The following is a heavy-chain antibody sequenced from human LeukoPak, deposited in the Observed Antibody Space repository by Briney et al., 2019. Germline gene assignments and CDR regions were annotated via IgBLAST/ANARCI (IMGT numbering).Heavy chain of an antibody. Sequence: PSETLSLTCAVYGGSFSGYYWSWIRQPPGKGLEWIGEINHSGSTNYNPSLKSRVTISVDTSKNQFSLKLSSVTAADTAVYYCARSLYYYDSSGYYEDDASDIWGQGTMVTVSS. J-gene: IGHJ3*02. CDR3: ARSLYYYDSSGYYEDDASDI. D-gene: IGHD3-22*01. V-gene: IGHV4-34*01. CDR1: GGSFSGYY. CDR2: INHSGST.